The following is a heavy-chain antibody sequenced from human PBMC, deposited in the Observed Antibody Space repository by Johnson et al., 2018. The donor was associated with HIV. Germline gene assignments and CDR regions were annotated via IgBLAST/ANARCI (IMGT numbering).Heavy chain of an antibody. CDR2: IYSGGST. D-gene: IGHD6-19*01. J-gene: IGHJ3*02. CDR1: GFTVSTKY. Sequence: VQLVESGGGLIQPGGSLRLSCAVSGFTVSTKYMTWVRQAPGKGLEWVSVIYSGGSTYYTDSVKGRFTISRDNSKNTLYLQMNSLRAEDTAVYYCARDQSNGWNRGAFDIWGQGTVVTVAS. V-gene: IGHV3-53*01. CDR3: ARDQSNGWNRGAFDI.